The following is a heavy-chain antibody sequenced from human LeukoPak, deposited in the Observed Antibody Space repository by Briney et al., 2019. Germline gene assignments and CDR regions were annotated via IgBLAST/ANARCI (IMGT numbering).Heavy chain of an antibody. V-gene: IGHV3-23*01. CDR1: GFPFTTYA. Sequence: GGSLRLSCEASGFPFTTYAMSWARRAPGEGLEGVSGIIGSGGGRYYADSVKGRFTISRDNSRNTLSLEMSSLRAEDTAIYFCAKDETTSGINYFHYWGQGILVTVSS. D-gene: IGHD1-1*01. J-gene: IGHJ4*02. CDR3: AKDETTSGINYFHY. CDR2: IIGSGGGR.